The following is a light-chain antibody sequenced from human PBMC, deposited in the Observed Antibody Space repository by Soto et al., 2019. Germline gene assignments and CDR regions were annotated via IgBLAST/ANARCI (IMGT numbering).Light chain of an antibody. J-gene: IGKJ4*01. CDR2: GAS. V-gene: IGKV3-15*01. Sequence: EKVLTQSPVTLSVSLGERATLSCRASQSITTNLAWYQQKPGQAPRLLIFGASNRATGIPARFSGSGSGTASSLTISSLQSEDSAIYYCQQYNDWPPLTFGGGTKVEI. CDR3: QQYNDWPPLT. CDR1: QSITTN.